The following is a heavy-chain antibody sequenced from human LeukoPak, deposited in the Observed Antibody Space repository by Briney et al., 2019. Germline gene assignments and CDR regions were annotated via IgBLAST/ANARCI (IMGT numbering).Heavy chain of an antibody. D-gene: IGHD2-15*01. CDR2: INHSGST. CDR1: GGSFSGYY. J-gene: IGHJ4*02. Sequence: PSETLSLTCAVYGGSFSGYYWSWIRQPPGKRLELIGEINHSGSTNYNPSLKSRVTISVDTSKNQFSLKLSSVTAADTAVYYCARGRRVVVVVAATQDYFDYWGQGTLVTVSS. CDR3: ARGRRVVVVVAATQDYFDY. V-gene: IGHV4-34*01.